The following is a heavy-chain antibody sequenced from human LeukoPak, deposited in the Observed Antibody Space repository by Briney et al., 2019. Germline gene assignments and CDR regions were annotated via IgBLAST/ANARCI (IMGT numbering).Heavy chain of an antibody. CDR2: ISVYSGNT. CDR1: GYTFTNYG. V-gene: IGHV1-18*01. CDR3: ARVRKGGSTTGYYWYFDL. Sequence: ASVKVSFKTFGYTFTNYGIIWVRQAPGQGLEWMGWISVYSGNTNYAQKLQGRVTMTADTSTSTAYMELRSLRSDDTAVYYCARVRKGGSTTGYYWYFDLWGRGTLVTVSS. J-gene: IGHJ2*01. D-gene: IGHD4-17*01.